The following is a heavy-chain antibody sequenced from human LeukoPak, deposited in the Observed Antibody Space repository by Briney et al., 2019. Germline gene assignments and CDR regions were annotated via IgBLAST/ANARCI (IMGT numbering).Heavy chain of an antibody. Sequence: PGGSLRLSCAASGFSFRNYAMSWVRQAPGKGLEWVSAISNSGGSTYYADSVKGRFTISRDNSKNTLYLQVNSLRAEDTAVYFCAKATWGRTFDGWGQGTLVTV. V-gene: IGHV3-23*01. CDR1: GFSFRNYA. J-gene: IGHJ4*02. D-gene: IGHD7-27*01. CDR2: ISNSGGST. CDR3: AKATWGRTFDG.